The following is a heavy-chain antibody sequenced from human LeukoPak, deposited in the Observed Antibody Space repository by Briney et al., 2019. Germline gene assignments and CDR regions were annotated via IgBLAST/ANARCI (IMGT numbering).Heavy chain of an antibody. J-gene: IGHJ4*02. V-gene: IGHV3-30*02. CDR2: IRYDGSNK. CDR1: GFTFSSYG. Sequence: PGGSLRLSCAASGFTFSSYGMHWVRQAPGKGLEWVAFIRYDGSNKYYADSVKGRFTISRDNSKTTVSLEMNSLRAEDTAIYYCARDRDFWSGYTDYWGQGTLLTVSS. D-gene: IGHD3-3*01. CDR3: ARDRDFWSGYTDY.